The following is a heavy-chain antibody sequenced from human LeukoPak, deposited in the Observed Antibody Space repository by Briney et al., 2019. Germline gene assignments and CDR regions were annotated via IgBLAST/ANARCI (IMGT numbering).Heavy chain of an antibody. CDR3: AKGDPGYYYYYYYMDV. Sequence: PGGSLRLSCAASGFTFSSYAMSWVRQAPGKGLEWVSAISGSGGSTYYADSVKGRFTISRDNSKNTLYLQMNSLRAEDTAVYYCAKGDPGYYYYYYYMDVWGKGTRVTVSS. D-gene: IGHD3-9*01. CDR1: GFTFSSYA. V-gene: IGHV3-23*01. J-gene: IGHJ6*03. CDR2: ISGSGGST.